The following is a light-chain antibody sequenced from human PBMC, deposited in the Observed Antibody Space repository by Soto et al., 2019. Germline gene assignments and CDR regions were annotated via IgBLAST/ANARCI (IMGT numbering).Light chain of an antibody. J-gene: IGLJ1*01. Sequence: QSALTQPASVSGSPGQSIIISCTGSSSDVGGYTYVSWYQQYPGKAPKLLIYEVTNRPSGVSSRFSGSKSGNTASLIISGLQAEDEADYYCSSYTTSDTLEVFGSGTKVTVL. V-gene: IGLV2-14*01. CDR2: EVT. CDR3: SSYTTSDTLEV. CDR1: SSDVGGYTY.